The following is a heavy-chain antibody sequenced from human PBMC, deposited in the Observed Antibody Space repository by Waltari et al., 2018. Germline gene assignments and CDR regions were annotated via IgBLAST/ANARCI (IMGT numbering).Heavy chain of an antibody. Sequence: EVQLVESGGGLVKTGGSLRLSGAASGFTFGSYGMTWVGKAPGKGLEWVSSISSSSSYIYYADSVKGRFTISRDNAKNSLYLQMNSLRAEDTAVYYCARDSMTCSGGSCYSGAFDIWGQGTMVTVSS. CDR3: ARDSMTCSGGSCYSGAFDI. V-gene: IGHV3-21*01. CDR2: ISSSSSYI. J-gene: IGHJ3*02. D-gene: IGHD2-15*01. CDR1: GFTFGSYG.